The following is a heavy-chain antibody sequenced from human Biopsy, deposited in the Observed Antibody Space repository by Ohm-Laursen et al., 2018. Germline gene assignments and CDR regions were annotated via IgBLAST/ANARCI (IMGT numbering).Heavy chain of an antibody. J-gene: IGHJ6*02. CDR3: ARATNSTGWPYYYFYGIDV. Sequence: PSETLSLTCTVSGGSISSGFYYWSWIRQPPGKGLEWIGHVYYSGTTNYNPSLKSRVTISVDTSKNQFSLRLNSVTAADTAVYYCARATNSTGWPYYYFYGIDVRGQGTTVTVSS. D-gene: IGHD2/OR15-2a*01. CDR2: VYYSGTT. V-gene: IGHV4-61*01. CDR1: GGSISSGFYY.